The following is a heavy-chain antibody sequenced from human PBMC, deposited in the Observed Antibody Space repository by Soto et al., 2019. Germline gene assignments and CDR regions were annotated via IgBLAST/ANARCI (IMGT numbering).Heavy chain of an antibody. Sequence: QVQLQQWGAGLLKPSETLSLSCAVYGGSFRGYYWSWIRQPPGKGLEWIGEINHSGSTNYNPSLKSRVTILVDTSKNQFSLKLSSVTAADTAVYYCARGQFWRSSFDYWGQGTLVTVSS. CDR1: GGSFRGYY. CDR2: INHSGST. J-gene: IGHJ4*02. D-gene: IGHD6-13*01. CDR3: ARGQFWRSSFDY. V-gene: IGHV4-34*02.